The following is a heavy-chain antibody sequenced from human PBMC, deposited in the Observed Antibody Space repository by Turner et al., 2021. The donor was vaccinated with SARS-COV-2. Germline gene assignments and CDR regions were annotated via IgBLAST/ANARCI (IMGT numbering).Heavy chain of an antibody. CDR3: AKQLGLYSNPMYYFDY. CDR2: ISYDGNNK. Sequence: QVQLVESGGGVVQPGRSLRLSCAASGFTSSSYGMHWVRQAPGKGLEWVAVISYDGNNKYYADTVKDRFTISRDNSKNTLYLQMNSLRAEDTAVYYGAKQLGLYSNPMYYFDYWGQGTLVTVSS. J-gene: IGHJ4*02. D-gene: IGHD4-4*01. CDR1: GFTSSSYG. V-gene: IGHV3-30*18.